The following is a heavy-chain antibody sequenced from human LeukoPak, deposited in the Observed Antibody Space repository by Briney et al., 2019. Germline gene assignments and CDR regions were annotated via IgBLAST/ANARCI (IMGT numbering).Heavy chain of an antibody. Sequence: PSETLSLTCAVSGGSFSGYYWTWIRQPPGRGLEWIGEIHYSGSATYNPSLKSRVTISVDTSKNQFSLKMNSVTAADTAVYYCARASAYYYDSSGYYSWGQGTLVTVSS. CDR1: GGSFSGYY. J-gene: IGHJ4*02. CDR3: ARASAYYYDSSGYYS. CDR2: IHYSGSA. V-gene: IGHV4-34*01. D-gene: IGHD3-22*01.